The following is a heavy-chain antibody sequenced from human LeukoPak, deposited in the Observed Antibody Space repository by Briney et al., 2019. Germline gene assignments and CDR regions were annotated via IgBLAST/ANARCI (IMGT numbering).Heavy chain of an antibody. J-gene: IGHJ4*02. CDR3: AKLPRKSYYYDSAFDY. CDR1: GFTFSSYA. CDR2: INGSGGST. D-gene: IGHD3-22*01. V-gene: IGHV3-23*01. Sequence: GGSLRLSCAASGFTFSSYAMSGVRQAPGKGLQWASAINGSGGSTYYADSVKGRFTISRDNSKNTLYLQMNSLRAEDTAVYYCAKLPRKSYYYDSAFDYWGQGTLVTVSS.